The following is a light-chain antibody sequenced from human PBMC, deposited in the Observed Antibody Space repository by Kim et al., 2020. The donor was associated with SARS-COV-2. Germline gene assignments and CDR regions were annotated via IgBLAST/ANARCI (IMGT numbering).Light chain of an antibody. V-gene: IGLV2-14*04. CDR3: SSFRSGNTLV. CDR2: DVD. CDR1: RSAVPAYNF. J-gene: IGLJ3*02. Sequence: GQAIPISCTGTRSAVPAYNFVSWYHQYPGEAPKVIIYDVDVRPSGVSNRFSGSKSGNTASLTISEVQAEDEGDYYCSSFRSGNTLVFGGGTQLTVL.